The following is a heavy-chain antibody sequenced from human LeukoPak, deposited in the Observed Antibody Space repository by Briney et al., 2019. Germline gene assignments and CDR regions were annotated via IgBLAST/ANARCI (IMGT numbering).Heavy chain of an antibody. CDR2: ISAYNGNT. CDR1: GYTFTSYG. J-gene: IGHJ3*02. D-gene: IGHD2-15*01. Sequence: ASVKVSCKASGYTFTSYGISWVRQAPGQGLEWMGWISAYNGNTNYAQKLQGRVTMTTDTSTSTAYMELRSLRSDDTAVYYCARDPFRGYCSGGSCYSENAFDIWGQGTMVTVSS. CDR3: ARDPFRGYCSGGSCYSENAFDI. V-gene: IGHV1-18*01.